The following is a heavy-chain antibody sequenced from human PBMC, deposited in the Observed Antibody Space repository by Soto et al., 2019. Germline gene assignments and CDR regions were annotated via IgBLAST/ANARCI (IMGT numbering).Heavy chain of an antibody. CDR2: IYWDDDK. V-gene: IGHV2-5*02. Sequence: QITLKESGPTLVKPTQPLTLTCTFSVFSLSSIAVGVGVGWIRQPPGKALEWLALIYWDDDKPYNPSLKSRLTVTKDTSQSPVVLTMTNMDAVDTARYYCVHWKTGSYGTIFFDYWGRGTLGTVSS. D-gene: IGHD3-9*01. CDR1: VFSLSSIAVGVG. J-gene: IGHJ4*02. CDR3: VHWKTGSYGTIFFDY.